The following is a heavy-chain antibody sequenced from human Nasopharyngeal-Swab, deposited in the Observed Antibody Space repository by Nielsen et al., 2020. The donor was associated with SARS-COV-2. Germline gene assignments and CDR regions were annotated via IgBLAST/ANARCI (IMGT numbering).Heavy chain of an antibody. J-gene: IGHJ5*02. CDR1: GFTFSSYS. V-gene: IGHV3-21*01. Sequence: GGSLRLSCAASGFTFSSYSMNWVRQAPGKGLEWVSSISSSSSYIYYADSVKGRFTISRDNAKNSLYLQMNSLRAEDTAVYYCAREGSGSYSSWFDPWGQGTLVTVSS. CDR2: ISSSSSYI. CDR3: AREGSGSYSSWFDP. D-gene: IGHD1-26*01.